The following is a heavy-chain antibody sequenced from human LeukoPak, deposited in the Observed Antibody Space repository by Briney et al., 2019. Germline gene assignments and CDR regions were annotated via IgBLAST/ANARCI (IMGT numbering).Heavy chain of an antibody. V-gene: IGHV3-23*01. J-gene: IGHJ4*02. CDR3: TKGTIWLPFDY. D-gene: IGHD5-18*01. CDR2: ISGSGGST. CDR1: GFTFSNYA. Sequence: GGSLRLSCAASGFTFSNYAMSWARQAPGKGLEWVSAISGSGGSTYYADSVKGRSTISRDNSKNTLYLQMNSLRAEDTAVYYCTKGTIWLPFDYWGQGTLATVSS.